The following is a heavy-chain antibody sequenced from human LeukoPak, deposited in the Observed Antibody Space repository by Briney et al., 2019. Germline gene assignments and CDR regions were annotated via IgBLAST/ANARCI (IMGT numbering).Heavy chain of an antibody. CDR2: ISAYNGDT. V-gene: IGHV1-18*01. CDR3: ARDPSNTSGRYAYFDY. Sequence: ASVKVSCKASGFTFTRYGISWVRQAPGQGLEWMGWISAYNGDTNYAQKFQGRVTMTTDTSTSTAYMELRSLRSDDTAVYYCARDPSNTSGRYAYFDYWGQGTPVTVSS. D-gene: IGHD6-19*01. J-gene: IGHJ4*02. CDR1: GFTFTRYG.